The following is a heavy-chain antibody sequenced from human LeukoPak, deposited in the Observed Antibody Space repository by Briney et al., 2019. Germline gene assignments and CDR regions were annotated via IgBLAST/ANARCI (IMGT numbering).Heavy chain of an antibody. CDR3: ARVAVAGTWWFDP. CDR1: GFTFSSYW. D-gene: IGHD6-19*01. V-gene: IGHV3-74*01. CDR2: VNSDGSST. Sequence: GGSLRLSCVAPGFTFSSYWMHWVRQAPGKGLMWVSRVNSDGSSTSYADSVKGRFTISRDNAKNTLYLQMNSLRAEDTAVYYCARVAVAGTWWFDPWGQGTLVSVSS. J-gene: IGHJ5*02.